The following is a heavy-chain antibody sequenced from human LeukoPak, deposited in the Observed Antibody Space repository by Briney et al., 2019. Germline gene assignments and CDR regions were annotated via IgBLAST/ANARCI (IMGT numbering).Heavy chain of an antibody. J-gene: IGHJ3*02. D-gene: IGHD2-15*01. CDR2: INHSGST. CDR1: GGSFSGYY. Sequence: SETLSLTCAVYGGSFSGYYWSWIRQPPGKGLEWIGEINHSGSTNYNPSLKSRVTISVDTSKSQFSLKLSSVTAADTAVYYCARGPVVVTATDAFDIWGQGTMVTVSS. V-gene: IGHV4-34*01. CDR3: ARGPVVVTATDAFDI.